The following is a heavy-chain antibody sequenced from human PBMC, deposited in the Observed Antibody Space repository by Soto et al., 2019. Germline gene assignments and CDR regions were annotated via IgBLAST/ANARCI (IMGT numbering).Heavy chain of an antibody. CDR2: ISNDGNSE. CDR3: EKTITNVGVSSMGGGALLDN. J-gene: IGHJ4*02. Sequence: QVQLVESGGGVVQPGRSLRLSCAASGFTFSPFGMHWVRQAPGKGLEWVAVISNDGNSEHYADSVKGRFTISRDNSKNTFYLEMNSLGVEDTAVYYCEKTITNVGVSSMGGGALLDNWGQGILVSVSS. CDR1: GFTFSPFG. V-gene: IGHV3-30*18. D-gene: IGHD3-3*01.